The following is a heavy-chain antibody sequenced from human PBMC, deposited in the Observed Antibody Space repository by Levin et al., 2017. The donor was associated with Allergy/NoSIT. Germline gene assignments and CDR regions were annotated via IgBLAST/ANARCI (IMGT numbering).Heavy chain of an antibody. D-gene: IGHD6-19*01. Sequence: PSETLSLTCTVSGGSISSSSYYWGWIRQPPGKGLEWIGSIYYSGSTYYNPSLKSRVTISVDTSKNQFSLKLSSVTAADTAVYYCARPFAAHSSGWTYYFDYWGQGTLVTVSS. J-gene: IGHJ4*02. V-gene: IGHV4-39*01. CDR3: ARPFAAHSSGWTYYFDY. CDR2: IYYSGST. CDR1: GGSISSSSYY.